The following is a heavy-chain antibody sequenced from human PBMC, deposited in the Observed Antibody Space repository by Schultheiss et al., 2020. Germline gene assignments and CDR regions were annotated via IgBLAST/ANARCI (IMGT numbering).Heavy chain of an antibody. CDR3: ARGGRFLDWFDP. Sequence: SETLSLTCAVSGDSISSNNWWSWVRQPPGKGLEWIGEIFHSGSTNYNTSLKSRLTMSVDSSKNQFSLKLSSVTAADTAVYYCARGGRFLDWFDPWGQGTLVTVS. CDR2: IFHSGST. D-gene: IGHD3-3*01. CDR1: GDSISSNNW. V-gene: IGHV4-4*02. J-gene: IGHJ5*02.